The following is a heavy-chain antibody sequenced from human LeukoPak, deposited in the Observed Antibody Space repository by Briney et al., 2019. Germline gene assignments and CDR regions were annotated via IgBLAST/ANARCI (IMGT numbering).Heavy chain of an antibody. Sequence: PSETLSLTCAVYGGSFSGYYWSWIRQPPGKGLEWIAEINHSGSTNYNPSLKSRVTISVDTSKNQFSLKLSSVTAADTAVYYCARGRIVATIWGQGTLVTVSS. CDR1: GGSFSGYY. D-gene: IGHD5-12*01. V-gene: IGHV4-34*01. J-gene: IGHJ4*02. CDR3: ARGRIVATI. CDR2: INHSGST.